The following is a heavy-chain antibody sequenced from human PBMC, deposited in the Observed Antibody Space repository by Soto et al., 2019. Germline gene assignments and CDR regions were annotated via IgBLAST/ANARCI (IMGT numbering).Heavy chain of an antibody. CDR2: ITGSGGTI. CDR1: GFSFSKYA. CDR3: AKDAVPGDGLWLVAD. J-gene: IGHJ4*02. V-gene: IGHV3-23*01. Sequence: DVQLLESGGGLVQPGGSLRLSCAASGFSFSKYAMIWVRQAPGKGQEWVSGITGSGGTIEYAASVKGRFTISRDNSKNTVDLQMNSLRAEDTAMYYCAKDAVPGDGLWLVADWGQGNLVTVS. D-gene: IGHD2-21*02.